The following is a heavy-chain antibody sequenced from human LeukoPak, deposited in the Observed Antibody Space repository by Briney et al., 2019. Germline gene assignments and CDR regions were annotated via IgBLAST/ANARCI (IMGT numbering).Heavy chain of an antibody. CDR1: GFTFSSYA. D-gene: IGHD3-16*01. J-gene: IGHJ4*02. CDR2: ISGRGGST. CDR3: ANFRGTNFDY. V-gene: IGHV3-23*01. Sequence: GGSLRLSCAASGFTFSSYAMSWVRQAPEKGLEWVSAISGRGGSTYYADSVKGRFTISRDNSKNTLYLQMNSLRAEDTAVYYCANFRGTNFDYWGQGTLVTVSS.